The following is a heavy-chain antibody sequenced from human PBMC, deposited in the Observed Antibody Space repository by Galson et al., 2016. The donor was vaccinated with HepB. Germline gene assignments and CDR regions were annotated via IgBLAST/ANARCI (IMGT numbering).Heavy chain of an antibody. CDR1: GFTFSSYW. D-gene: IGHD3-3*01. V-gene: IGHV3-7*01. CDR3: ATVPILGAVARYLDY. Sequence: SLRLSCAASGFTFSSYWMSWVRQAPGKGLEWVANIKQDGSEKYYVDSVKGRFSISRDNAKRSLFLQMNSLRAEDTAVYYCATVPILGAVARYLDYWGQGTLVTVSS. J-gene: IGHJ4*02. CDR2: IKQDGSEK.